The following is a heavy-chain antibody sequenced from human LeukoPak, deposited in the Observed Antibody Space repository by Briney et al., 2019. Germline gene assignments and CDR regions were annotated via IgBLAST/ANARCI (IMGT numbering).Heavy chain of an antibody. CDR3: ARGNHYDSSGRFDY. J-gene: IGHJ4*02. D-gene: IGHD3-22*01. V-gene: IGHV4-34*01. Sequence: PSETLSLTCAVYGGSFSTYYWSWIRQSPGKGLEWIAEINHRGDTNYNPSVKSRVTISVDTSKNQFSLKVSSVTAADTAVYYCARGNHYDSSGRFDYWGQGTLVTVSS. CDR2: INHRGDT. CDR1: GGSFSTYY.